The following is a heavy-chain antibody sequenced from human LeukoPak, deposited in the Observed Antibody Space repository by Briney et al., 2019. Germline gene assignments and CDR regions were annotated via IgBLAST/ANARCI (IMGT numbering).Heavy chain of an antibody. Sequence: PGGSLRLSCAASGFTFSSYWMSWVRQAPGKGLEWVANIKQDGSEKYYVDSVKGRFTISRDNAKNSLYLQMNSLRAEDTAVYYCARAGDIVVATTYDYWGQGTLVTVSS. CDR2: IKQDGSEK. CDR1: GFTFSSYW. D-gene: IGHD2-15*01. CDR3: ARAGDIVVATTYDY. J-gene: IGHJ4*02. V-gene: IGHV3-7*01.